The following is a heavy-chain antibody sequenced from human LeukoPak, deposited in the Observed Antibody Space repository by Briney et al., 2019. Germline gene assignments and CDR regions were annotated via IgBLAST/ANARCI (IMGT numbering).Heavy chain of an antibody. CDR3: ARDHSSGWYRGAFDI. Sequence: SETLSLTCTVSGGSISSYYWSWIRQPPGKGLEWIGYIYYSGSTNYNPSLKSRVTISVDTSKNQFSLKLNSVTAADTAVYYCARDHSSGWYRGAFDIWGQGTMVTVPS. CDR2: IYYSGST. D-gene: IGHD6-19*01. J-gene: IGHJ3*02. CDR1: GGSISSYY. V-gene: IGHV4-59*01.